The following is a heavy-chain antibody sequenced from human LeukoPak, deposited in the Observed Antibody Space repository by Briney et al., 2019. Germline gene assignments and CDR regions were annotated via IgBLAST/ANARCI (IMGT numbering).Heavy chain of an antibody. V-gene: IGHV4-61*02. CDR2: IYTSGST. Sequence: PSETLSLTCTVSGGSISRGSYYWSWMRQPAGKGLEWIGRIYTSGSTNYNPPLKSRVTISVDTSKNQFSLKLSSVTAADTAVYYCASHRGGFWFDPWGQGTLVTVSS. CDR3: ASHRGGFWFDP. J-gene: IGHJ5*02. D-gene: IGHD3-10*01. CDR1: GGSISRGSYY.